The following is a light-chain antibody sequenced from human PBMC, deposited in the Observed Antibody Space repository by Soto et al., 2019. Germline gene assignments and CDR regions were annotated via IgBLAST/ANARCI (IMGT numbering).Light chain of an antibody. Sequence: EIVLPQSPGTLPLSPGESATLSCSASLSIRSSYLAWYQQKPGQAPRLLLYAASAMATGLPDRFSGRGSGTDFTLTINRLTPDGFAMYDCHRQDVGNSPVNSFGNGTKLEI. V-gene: IGKV3-20*01. CDR1: LSIRSSY. CDR2: AAS. J-gene: IGKJ2*01. CDR3: HRQDVGNSPVNS.